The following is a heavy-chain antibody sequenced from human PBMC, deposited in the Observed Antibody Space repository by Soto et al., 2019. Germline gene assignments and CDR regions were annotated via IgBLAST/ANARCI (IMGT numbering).Heavy chain of an antibody. D-gene: IGHD1-26*01. V-gene: IGHV4-31*03. J-gene: IGHJ3*02. Sequence: SETLSLTCTVSGGSISRGGYYWSWIRQHPGKGLEWIGYIYYSGSTYYNPSLKSRVTISVDTSKNQFSLKLSSVTAADTAVYYCARYGGKVALAFDIWGQGTMVTVSS. CDR1: GGSISRGGYY. CDR2: IYYSGST. CDR3: ARYGGKVALAFDI.